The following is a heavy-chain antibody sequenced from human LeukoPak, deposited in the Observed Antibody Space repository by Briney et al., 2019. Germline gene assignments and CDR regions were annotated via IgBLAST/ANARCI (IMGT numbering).Heavy chain of an antibody. D-gene: IGHD6-13*01. Sequence: PSETLSLTCTVSGGSISTYYWSWIRQPPGNGLEWIGYIYYTGSTNYNPSLKSRVTISVDTSKNQLFLRLTSVTAADTAVYYCARLGYSSSWLAVDYWGQGTLVTVSS. V-gene: IGHV4-59*08. CDR2: IYYTGST. CDR3: ARLGYSSSWLAVDY. J-gene: IGHJ4*02. CDR1: GGSISTYY.